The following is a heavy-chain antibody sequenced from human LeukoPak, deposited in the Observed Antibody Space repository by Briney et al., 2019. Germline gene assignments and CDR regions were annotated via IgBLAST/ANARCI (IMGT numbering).Heavy chain of an antibody. CDR3: ARDPVILSGARLGGTDY. V-gene: IGHV1-18*01. D-gene: IGHD3-9*01. J-gene: IGHJ4*02. Sequence: GASVKVSCKASGYTFTSYGISWVRQAPGQGLEWMGWISAYNGNTNYAQKLQGRVTMTTDTSTSTAYMELRSLRSDDTAVYYCARDPVILSGARLGGTDYWGQGTLVTVSS. CDR1: GYTFTSYG. CDR2: ISAYNGNT.